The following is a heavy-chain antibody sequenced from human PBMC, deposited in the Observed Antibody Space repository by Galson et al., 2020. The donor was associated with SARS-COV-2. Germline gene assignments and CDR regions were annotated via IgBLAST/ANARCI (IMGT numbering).Heavy chain of an antibody. J-gene: IGHJ3*02. V-gene: IGHV4-59*08. Sequence: SETLSLTCTVSGCTISSYYWSWIRQPPGKGLEWIAYISYSGSTNYNPSLESRVTISVDTTKNQFSLKLISVTAADTAVYYCARHGRNTIFGVVIMPSAFDIWGQGRMVVVSS. CDR3: ARHGRNTIFGVVIMPSAFDI. D-gene: IGHD3-3*01. CDR2: ISYSGST. CDR1: GCTISSYY.